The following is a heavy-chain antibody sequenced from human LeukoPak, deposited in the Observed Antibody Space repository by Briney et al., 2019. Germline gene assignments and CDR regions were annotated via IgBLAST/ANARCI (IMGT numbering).Heavy chain of an antibody. CDR1: GYTFINYW. V-gene: IGHV5-51*01. Sequence: GESLKISCKGSGYTFINYWSGWVRHMPGKGLQWLGIIYPGDSDTKYSPSFQGQVTFSVDKSISTAYLHWSSLKASDTAMYYCVRHDSSSPDYWGQGTLVTVSS. CDR3: VRHDSSSPDY. CDR2: IYPGDSDT. J-gene: IGHJ4*02. D-gene: IGHD6-13*01.